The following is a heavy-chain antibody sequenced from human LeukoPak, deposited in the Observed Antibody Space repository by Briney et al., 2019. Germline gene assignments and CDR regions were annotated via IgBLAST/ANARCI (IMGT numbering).Heavy chain of an antibody. CDR3: AKDLCSGGSCYYDAFDI. D-gene: IGHD2-15*01. CDR2: ISGSGGST. V-gene: IGHV3-23*01. Sequence: PGGSLRLSCAASGFTFSIYAMSWVRQAPGKGLEWVSAISGSGGSTYYADSVKGRFTISRDNSKNTLYLQMNSLRAEDTAVYYCAKDLCSGGSCYYDAFDIWGQGTMVTVSS. CDR1: GFTFSIYA. J-gene: IGHJ3*02.